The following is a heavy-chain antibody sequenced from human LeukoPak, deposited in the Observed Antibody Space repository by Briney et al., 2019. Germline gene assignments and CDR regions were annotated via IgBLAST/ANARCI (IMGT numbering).Heavy chain of an antibody. D-gene: IGHD2/OR15-2a*01. CDR2: FDPEDGET. CDR3: AISGVLPYYYYYMDV. CDR1: GYTLTELS. Sequence: PQASVKVSCKVSGYTLTELSMHWVRQAPGKGLEWMGGFDPEDGETIYAQKFQGRVTMTEDTSTDTAYMELSSLRSEDTAVYYCAISGVLPYYYYYMDVWGKGTTVTVSS. V-gene: IGHV1-24*01. J-gene: IGHJ6*03.